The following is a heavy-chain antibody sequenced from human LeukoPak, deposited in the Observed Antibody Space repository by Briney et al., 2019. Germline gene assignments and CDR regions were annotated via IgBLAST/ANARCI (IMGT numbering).Heavy chain of an antibody. CDR3: AIGTSRSDYYFDS. CDR1: GFTFSNYA. D-gene: IGHD2-2*01. CDR2: VSNSGDSI. J-gene: IGHJ4*02. Sequence: GGSLRLSCAASGFTFSNYAMNWVRQAPGKGLEWVSAVSNSGDSIFYADSVRGRFTISRDNSKNTLYLQMNSLRAEDTAVYFCAIGTSRSDYYFDSWGQGTLVTVSS. V-gene: IGHV3-23*01.